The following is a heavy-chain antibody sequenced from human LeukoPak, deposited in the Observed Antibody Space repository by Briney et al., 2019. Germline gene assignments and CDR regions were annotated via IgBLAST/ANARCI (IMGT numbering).Heavy chain of an antibody. V-gene: IGHV4-34*01. J-gene: IGHJ4*02. CDR1: GGSFSGYY. CDR2: INHSGST. Sequence: SETLSPTCAVYGGSFSGYYWSWIRQPPGEGLEWIGEINHSGSTNYNPSLKSRVTISVDTSKNQFSLKLSSVTAADTAVYYCASLAAGGVDYWGQGTLVTVSS. CDR3: ASLAAGGVDY. D-gene: IGHD6-25*01.